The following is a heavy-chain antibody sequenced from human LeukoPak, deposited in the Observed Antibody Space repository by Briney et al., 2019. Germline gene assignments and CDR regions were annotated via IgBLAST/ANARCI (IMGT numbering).Heavy chain of an antibody. V-gene: IGHV4-31*03. CDR2: IYYSGSA. Sequence: PSQTLSLTCTVSGGSISSGGYYWSWIRQHPGKGLEWIGYIYYSGSAYYNPSLKSRVTISVDTSKNQFSLKLSSVTAADTAVYYCARDRYTVVSWYFDLWGRGTLVTVSS. D-gene: IGHD4-23*01. CDR1: GGSISSGGYY. CDR3: ARDRYTVVSWYFDL. J-gene: IGHJ2*01.